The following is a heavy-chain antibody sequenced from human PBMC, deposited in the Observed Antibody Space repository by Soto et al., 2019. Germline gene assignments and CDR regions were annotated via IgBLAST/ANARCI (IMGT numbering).Heavy chain of an antibody. CDR1: GGTFSSYA. J-gene: IGHJ4*02. Sequence: ASVKVSCKASGGTFSSYASSWVRQAPGQGLEWMGGIIPIFGTANYAQKFQGRVTITADESTSTAYMELSSLRSEDTAVYYCARTGYCSSTSCYIFDYWGQGTLVTVSS. CDR3: ARTGYCSSTSCYIFDY. D-gene: IGHD2-2*01. CDR2: IIPIFGTA. V-gene: IGHV1-69*13.